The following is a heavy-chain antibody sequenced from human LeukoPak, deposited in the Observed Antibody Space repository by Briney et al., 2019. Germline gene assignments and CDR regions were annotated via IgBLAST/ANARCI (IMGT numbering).Heavy chain of an antibody. CDR1: GYTFTGYY. V-gene: IGHV1-2*02. CDR3: ARCRVVSGSCPHGFDY. Sequence: ASVKVSCKASGYTFTGYYMHWVRQAPGQGLEWMEWINPNSGGTNYAQKFQGRVTMTRDTSISTAYMELSRLRSDDTAVYYCARCRVVSGSCPHGFDYWGQGTLVTVSS. CDR2: INPNSGGT. J-gene: IGHJ4*02. D-gene: IGHD6-13*01.